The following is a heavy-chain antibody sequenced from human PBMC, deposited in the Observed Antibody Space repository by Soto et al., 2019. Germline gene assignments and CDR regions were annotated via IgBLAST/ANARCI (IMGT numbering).Heavy chain of an antibody. CDR1: GDSVSSNSAA. CDR2: TYYRSRWYN. D-gene: IGHD1-7*01. V-gene: IGHV6-1*01. Sequence: QVQLQESGPVLVKPSQTLSLTCAISGDSVSSNSAAGNWIRLSPSRGLEWLARTYYRSRWYNDYAVYVRSRITVNPDTSKNQFSLQLTSVTPEDTAVYYCAGTTSHQWYYMDVWGKGTTVTVSS. CDR3: AGTTSHQWYYMDV. J-gene: IGHJ6*03.